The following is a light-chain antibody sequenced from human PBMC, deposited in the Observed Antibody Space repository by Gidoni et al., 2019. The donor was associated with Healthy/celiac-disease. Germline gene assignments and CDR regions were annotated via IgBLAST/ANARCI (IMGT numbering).Light chain of an antibody. CDR1: QSVSSY. V-gene: IGKV3-11*01. CDR3: QQRSTGIT. Sequence: EIVLTQSPATLSLSPGERATLSCRASQSVSSYLAWYQQKPDQAPRLLIYDASNRATGIPARFSGSGSGTDFTLTISSLEPEDFAVYYCQQRSTGITFXQXTRLEIK. J-gene: IGKJ5*01. CDR2: DAS.